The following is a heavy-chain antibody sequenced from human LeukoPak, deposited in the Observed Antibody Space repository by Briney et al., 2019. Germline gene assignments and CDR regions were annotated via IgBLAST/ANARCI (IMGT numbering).Heavy chain of an antibody. V-gene: IGHV3-23*01. CDR2: IRGSADST. D-gene: IGHD3-10*01. CDR3: ASHYVSGSDNWLDP. J-gene: IGHJ5*02. CDR1: GFTFSSYG. Sequence: GGPLRLSCAASGFTFSSYGMSWVRQGPGQGLEWVSAIRGSADSTFYAASVKVRFTISRANYRSTLYLQMNSLRADDTAVYYCASHYVSGSDNWLDPWGQGTLVTVSS.